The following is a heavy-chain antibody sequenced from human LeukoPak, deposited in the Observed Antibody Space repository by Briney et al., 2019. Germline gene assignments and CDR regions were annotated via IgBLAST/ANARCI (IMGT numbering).Heavy chain of an antibody. D-gene: IGHD3-22*01. J-gene: IGHJ4*02. CDR3: AKEGLSYDGSCHVYYFDN. CDR2: IIFSSEAT. Sequence: GGALRLSCVASGFTFSSYAMSWVRQAPGKGLEFVSSIIFSSEATYYADSVKGRFTISRNNSKNTLYLQMNSLRAEDTALYYCAKEGLSYDGSCHVYYFDNWGQGTPVTVSS. V-gene: IGHV3-23*01. CDR1: GFTFSSYA.